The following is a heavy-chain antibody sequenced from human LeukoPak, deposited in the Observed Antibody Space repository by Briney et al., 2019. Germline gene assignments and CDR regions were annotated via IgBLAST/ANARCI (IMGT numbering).Heavy chain of an antibody. CDR2: IKSKTDGGTT. Sequence: GGSLRLSCAASGFTFSNAWMSWVRQAPGKGLEWVGRIKSKTDGGTTDYAAPVKGRFTISRDDSKNTLYLQMNSLKTEDTAVYYCTTGAYYDSSADPEIVRYFDYWGQGTLVTVSS. CDR1: GFTFSNAW. D-gene: IGHD3-22*01. V-gene: IGHV3-15*01. J-gene: IGHJ4*02. CDR3: TTGAYYDSSADPEIVRYFDY.